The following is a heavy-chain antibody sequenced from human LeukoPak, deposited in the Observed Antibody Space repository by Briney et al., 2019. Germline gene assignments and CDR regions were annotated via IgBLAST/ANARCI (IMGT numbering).Heavy chain of an antibody. V-gene: IGHV1-69*05. CDR2: IIPIFGTA. J-gene: IGHJ6*02. D-gene: IGHD3-10*01. CDR1: GGTFSSYA. Sequence: SVKVSCKASGGTFSSYAISWVRQAPGQGLEWMGGIIPIFGTANYAQKFQGRVTITTDESTSTAYMELSSLRSEDTAVYYCARGVLLWFGSPQGGMDVWGQGTTVTVSS. CDR3: ARGVLLWFGSPQGGMDV.